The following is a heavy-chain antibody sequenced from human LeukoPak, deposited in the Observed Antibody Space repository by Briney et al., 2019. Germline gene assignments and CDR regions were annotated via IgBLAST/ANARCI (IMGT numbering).Heavy chain of an antibody. CDR2: ISGSGGST. J-gene: IGHJ5*02. CDR1: GFTFSSYA. V-gene: IGHV3-23*01. Sequence: GGSLRLSCAASGFTFSSYATSWVRQAPGKGLEWVSAISGSGGSTYYADSVKGRFTISRDNSKNTLYLQMNSLRAEDTAVYYCAKDKTPSNYGDYVWFDPWGQGTLVTVSS. CDR3: AKDKTPSNYGDYVWFDP. D-gene: IGHD4-17*01.